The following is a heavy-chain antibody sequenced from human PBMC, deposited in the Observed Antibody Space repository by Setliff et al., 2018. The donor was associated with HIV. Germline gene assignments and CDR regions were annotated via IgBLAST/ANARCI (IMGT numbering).Heavy chain of an antibody. J-gene: IGHJ4*02. D-gene: IGHD2-2*01. Sequence: GESLKISCAASGFIFNSYTMSWVRQAPGKGLEWVSAIRGDGGAIYYADSVKGRFTISRDNSKNTLYLQMNSLRADDTAVYYCTKDTSPQPPDFDSWGQGTLVTVSS. CDR3: TKDTSPQPPDFDS. V-gene: IGHV3-23*01. CDR1: GFIFNSYT. CDR2: IRGDGGAI.